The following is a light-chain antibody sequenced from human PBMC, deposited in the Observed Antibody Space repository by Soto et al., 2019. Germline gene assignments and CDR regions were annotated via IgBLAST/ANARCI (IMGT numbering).Light chain of an antibody. CDR2: DAS. CDR1: QSISSW. V-gene: IGKV1-5*01. CDR3: QQYITYST. J-gene: IGKJ3*01. Sequence: DIQMTQSPSTLSASVGDRVTITCRASQSISSWLAWYQQKPGKAPKLLIYDASSLESGVPSGFSGSGSATEFTLTISSLQPDDFATYYCQQYITYSTFGPGTKVDIK.